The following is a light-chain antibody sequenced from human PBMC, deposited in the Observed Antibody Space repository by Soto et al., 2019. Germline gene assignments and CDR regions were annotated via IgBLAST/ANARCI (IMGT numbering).Light chain of an antibody. CDR1: QSVRDNY. CDR3: ALYSSAPGT. J-gene: IGKJ1*01. V-gene: IGKV3-20*01. CDR2: DTS. Sequence: QRKRATLSCRASQSVRDNYLAWYQQKPGQAPSLLIFDTSRRATGIPDRFTGSGSVTDFALTICGVEPQYIQVYCCALYSSAPGTSAPGTKVDIK.